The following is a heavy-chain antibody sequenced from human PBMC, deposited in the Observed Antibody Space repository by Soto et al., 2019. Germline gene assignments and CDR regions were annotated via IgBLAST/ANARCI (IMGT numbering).Heavy chain of an antibody. CDR1: GGSINSGGFY. D-gene: IGHD6-13*01. Sequence: SETLSLTCTVSGGSINSGGFYWTWIRQHPGKGLEWIGYIYFSGTTYYNPSLKSRLTISLDTSKNHFSLKLSSVTAADTAVYYCARDGSSSWYKSPGFDPWGQGTLVTVSS. CDR3: ARDGSSSWYKSPGFDP. V-gene: IGHV4-31*03. CDR2: IYFSGTT. J-gene: IGHJ5*02.